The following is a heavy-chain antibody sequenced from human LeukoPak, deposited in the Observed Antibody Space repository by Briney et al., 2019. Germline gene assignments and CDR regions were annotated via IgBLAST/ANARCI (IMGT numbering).Heavy chain of an antibody. Sequence: GASVKVSCTASGGTFIIYAISWVRQAPGQGLEWMGGIIPIFGTANYAQKFQGRVTITADESTSTAYMELSSLRSEDTAVYYCARTPSIVVAPPLVSFDIWGQGTMVTVSS. CDR1: GGTFIIYA. V-gene: IGHV1-69*13. CDR2: IIPIFGTA. D-gene: IGHD3-22*01. J-gene: IGHJ3*02. CDR3: ARTPSIVVAPPLVSFDI.